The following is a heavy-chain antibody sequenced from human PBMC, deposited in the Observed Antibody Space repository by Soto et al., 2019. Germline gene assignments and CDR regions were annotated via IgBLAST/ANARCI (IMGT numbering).Heavy chain of an antibody. J-gene: IGHJ6*02. CDR1: GGSISSYY. D-gene: IGHD3-10*01. CDR2: IYYSGST. CDR3: ARHGDYYGSVNCMDV. V-gene: IGHV4-59*08. Sequence: PSETLSLTCTVSGGSISSYYWSWIRQPPGKGLEWIGYIYYSGSTNYNPSLKSRVTISVDTSKNQFSLKLSSVTAADTAVYYCARHGDYYGSVNCMDVWGQGTTVTV.